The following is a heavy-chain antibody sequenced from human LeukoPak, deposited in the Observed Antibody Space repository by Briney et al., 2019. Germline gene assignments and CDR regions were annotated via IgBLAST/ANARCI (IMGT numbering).Heavy chain of an antibody. Sequence: PSETLSLTCTVSGGSISSGDYYWSWIRQHPGKGLEWIGYIYYSGSTYYNPSLKSRVTISVDTSKNQFSLKLSSVTAADTAVYYCARFSYGDYWFDHWGQGTLVTVSS. CDR3: ARFSYGDYWFDH. CDR2: IYYSGST. CDR1: GGSISSGDYY. D-gene: IGHD4-17*01. V-gene: IGHV4-31*03. J-gene: IGHJ5*02.